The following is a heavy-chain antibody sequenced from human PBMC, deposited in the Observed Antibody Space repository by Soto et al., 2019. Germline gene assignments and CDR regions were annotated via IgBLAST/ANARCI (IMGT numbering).Heavy chain of an antibody. CDR3: AREGGESSDGLYYFDS. J-gene: IGHJ4*02. D-gene: IGHD3-16*01. V-gene: IGHV4-30-4*01. CDR1: GGSTSSDNY. CDR2: IYYSGNT. Sequence: SETLSLTCTVSGGSTSSDNYWSWIRQPPGKGLEWIGHIYYSGNTDYNPSLKSRLAISIDTSKNQFSLKLSSVTAADTAVYFCAREGGESSDGLYYFDSWGQGSLVTVSS.